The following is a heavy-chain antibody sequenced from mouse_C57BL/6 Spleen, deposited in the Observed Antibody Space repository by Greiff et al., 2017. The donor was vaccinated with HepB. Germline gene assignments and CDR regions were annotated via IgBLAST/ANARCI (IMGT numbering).Heavy chain of an antibody. CDR1: GFTFSSYT. V-gene: IGHV5-9*01. Sequence: EVKVVESGGGLVKPGGSLKLSCAASGFTFSSYTMSWVRQTPEKRLEWVATISGGGGNTYYPDSVKGRFTISRDNAKNTLYLQMSSLRSEDTALYYCARHYYGSSFSMDYWGKGTSVTVSS. CDR3: ARHYYGSSFSMDY. CDR2: ISGGGGNT. J-gene: IGHJ4*01. D-gene: IGHD1-1*01.